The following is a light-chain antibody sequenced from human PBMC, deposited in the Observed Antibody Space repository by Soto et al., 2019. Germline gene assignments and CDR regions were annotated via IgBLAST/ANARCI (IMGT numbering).Light chain of an antibody. CDR2: DAS. Sequence: VVMTRSPGTLSLSPGEAATLSCMASQSVSGNYLAWYQQKPGQSPRLVIYDASSRATDIPDRFSGSGSGTDFTLTISRLEPEDFAVYFCYQYDSSPWTFGQGTKVDIK. J-gene: IGKJ1*01. CDR1: QSVSGNY. V-gene: IGKV3-20*01. CDR3: YQYDSSPWT.